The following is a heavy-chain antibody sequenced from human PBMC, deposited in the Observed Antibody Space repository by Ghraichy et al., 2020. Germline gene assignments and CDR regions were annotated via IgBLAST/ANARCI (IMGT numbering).Heavy chain of an antibody. CDR1: GFTFSSYS. CDR3: ARAGIAAAGDY. D-gene: IGHD6-13*01. CDR2: ISSSSSYI. V-gene: IGHV3-21*01. Sequence: GGSLNISCAASGFTFSSYSMNWVRQAPGKGLEWVSSISSSSSYIYYADSVKGRFTISRDNAKNSLYLQMNSLRAEDTAVYYCARAGIAAAGDYWGQGTLVTVSS. J-gene: IGHJ4*02.